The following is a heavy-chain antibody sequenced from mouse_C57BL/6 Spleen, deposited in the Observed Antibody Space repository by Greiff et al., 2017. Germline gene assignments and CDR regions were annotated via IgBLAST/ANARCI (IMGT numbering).Heavy chain of an antibody. J-gene: IGHJ4*01. Sequence: QVQLQQPGAELVKPGASVKLSCKASGYTFTSYWMHWVKQRPGQGLEWIGMIHPNSGSTNYNEKFKSKATLTVDKSSSTAYMQLSSLTSEDSAVYYCARGGAYYSNSYAMDYWGQGTSVTVSS. V-gene: IGHV1-64*01. CDR1: GYTFTSYW. CDR3: ARGGAYYSNSYAMDY. D-gene: IGHD2-5*01. CDR2: IHPNSGST.